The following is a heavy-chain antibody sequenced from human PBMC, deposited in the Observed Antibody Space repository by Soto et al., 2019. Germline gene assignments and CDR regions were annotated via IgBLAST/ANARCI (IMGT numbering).Heavy chain of an antibody. Sequence: QVQLVQSGAEVKKPGSSVKVSCKASGGTFSSYAISWVRQAPGQGLEWMGGIIPIFGTANYAQKFQGRVTITADEATSTAYMELSSLRAEDTAVYYCARGRYYDGAGPSRLADYYGMDVWGQGTTVTVSS. V-gene: IGHV1-69*12. CDR2: IIPIFGTA. J-gene: IGHJ6*02. D-gene: IGHD3-10*01. CDR3: ARGRYYDGAGPSRLADYYGMDV. CDR1: GGTFSSYA.